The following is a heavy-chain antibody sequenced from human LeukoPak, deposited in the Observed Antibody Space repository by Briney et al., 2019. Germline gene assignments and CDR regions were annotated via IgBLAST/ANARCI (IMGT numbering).Heavy chain of an antibody. CDR2: IYYSGST. V-gene: IGHV4-39*01. D-gene: IGHD3-22*01. J-gene: IGHJ4*02. Sequence: SETLSLTCTVSGGSIISSSYYWGWIRQPPGKGLEWIGTIYYSGSTYYNPSLKSRVTISVDTSKTQLSLKLSSVTATDTAVYYCASPYDTGGYFDYWGQGTLVTVST. CDR3: ASPYDTGGYFDY. CDR1: GGSIISSSYY.